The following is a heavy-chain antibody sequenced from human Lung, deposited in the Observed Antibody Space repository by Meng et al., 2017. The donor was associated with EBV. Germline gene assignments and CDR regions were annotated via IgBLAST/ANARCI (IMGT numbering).Heavy chain of an antibody. CDR3: ARDVVVPAALTVRIDY. J-gene: IGHJ4*02. V-gene: IGHV1-3*01. CDR1: GYTLTSYA. Sequence: VRLGPEGAEVRMPGRSVKVSCKASGYTLTSYAIHWVRQAPGQRLEWMGWINGGNGKTKYSQKFQGRVTITRDTSASTAYMELSSLRSEDTAVYYCARDVVVPAALTVRIDYWGQGTLVTVSS. D-gene: IGHD2-2*01. CDR2: INGGNGKT.